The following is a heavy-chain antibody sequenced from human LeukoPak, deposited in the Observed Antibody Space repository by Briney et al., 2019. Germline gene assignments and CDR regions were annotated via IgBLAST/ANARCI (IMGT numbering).Heavy chain of an antibody. Sequence: SETLSLTCTVSGGSISSYYWSWIRQPPGKGLEWIGYIYYSGSTNYNPSLKSRVTISVDTSKNQFSLKLSSVTAADTAVYYCARTIDPDIYLDYWGQGTLVTVSS. V-gene: IGHV4-59*08. CDR3: ARTIDPDIYLDY. J-gene: IGHJ4*02. CDR2: IYYSGST. CDR1: GGSISSYY.